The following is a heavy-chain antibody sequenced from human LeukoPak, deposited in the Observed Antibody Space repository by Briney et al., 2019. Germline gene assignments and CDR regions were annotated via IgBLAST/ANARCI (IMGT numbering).Heavy chain of an antibody. J-gene: IGHJ5*02. Sequence: ASLKVSCKASGYTFTGYYMHWVRQAPGQGLEWMGWINPNNGGTNYAQKFQGRVTMTRDTSISTAYMELSSLRSDDTAVYYCARYAVTTSWGQGTLVTVSS. D-gene: IGHD4-17*01. CDR2: INPNNGGT. CDR1: GYTFTGYY. V-gene: IGHV1-2*02. CDR3: ARYAVTTS.